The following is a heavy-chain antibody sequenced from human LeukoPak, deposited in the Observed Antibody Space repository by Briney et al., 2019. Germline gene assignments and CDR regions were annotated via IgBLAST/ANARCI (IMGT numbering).Heavy chain of an antibody. CDR3: ARRMQWLVRSNWFDP. V-gene: IGHV4-34*01. Sequence: SETLSLTCAVYGGSFSSYYWSWIRQPPGKGLEWIGEINHSGSTNYNPSLKSRVTISVDTSKNQFSLKLSSVTAADTAVYYCARRMQWLVRSNWFDPWGQGTLVTVSS. D-gene: IGHD6-19*01. J-gene: IGHJ5*02. CDR1: GGSFSSYY. CDR2: INHSGST.